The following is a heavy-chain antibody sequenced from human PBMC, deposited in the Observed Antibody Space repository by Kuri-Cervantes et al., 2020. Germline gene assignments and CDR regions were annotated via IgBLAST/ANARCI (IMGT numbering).Heavy chain of an antibody. CDR1: GFTFSSYG. D-gene: IGHD6-13*01. CDR2: IWYDGSNK. Sequence: GESLKISCAASGFTFSSYGMHWVRQAPGKGLEWVAVIWYDGSNKYYADSVKGRFTISRDNSKNTLYLQMNSLGAEDTAVYYCARDRAAAADPEVYYFDYWGHGTPVT. J-gene: IGHJ4*01. V-gene: IGHV3-33*01. CDR3: ARDRAAAADPEVYYFDY.